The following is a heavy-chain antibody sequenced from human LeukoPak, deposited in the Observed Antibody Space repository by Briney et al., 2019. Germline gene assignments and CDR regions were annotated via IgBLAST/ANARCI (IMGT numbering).Heavy chain of an antibody. CDR3: ARDYRSVADY. CDR2: ISSSGGTI. D-gene: IGHD1-14*01. V-gene: IGHV3-48*03. J-gene: IGHJ4*02. CDR1: GFTFSSYE. Sequence: GGSLRLSCAASGFTFSSYEMNWVRQAPGKGLEWGSYISSSGGTIYYADSVKGRFTISRDNAKNSLYLQMDSLRAEDTAVYYCARDYRSVADYWGQGTLVTVSS.